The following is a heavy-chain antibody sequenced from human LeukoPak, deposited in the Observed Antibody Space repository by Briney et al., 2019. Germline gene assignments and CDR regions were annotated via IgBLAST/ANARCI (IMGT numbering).Heavy chain of an antibody. Sequence: SETLSLTCTVSGGSISSGDYYWSWIRQPPGKGLEWIGYIYYSGSTYYNPSLKSRVTISVDTSKNQFSLKLSSVTAADTAVYYCARASNNWSYFDYWGQGTLVTVSS. CDR1: GGSISSGDYY. CDR2: IYYSGST. D-gene: IGHD1-20*01. V-gene: IGHV4-30-4*01. J-gene: IGHJ4*02. CDR3: ARASNNWSYFDY.